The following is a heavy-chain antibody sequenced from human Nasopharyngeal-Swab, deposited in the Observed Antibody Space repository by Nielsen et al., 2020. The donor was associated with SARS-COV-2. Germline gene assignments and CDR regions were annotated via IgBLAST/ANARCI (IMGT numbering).Heavy chain of an antibody. CDR3: ARERRLGYCSGGSCYYAWFDP. CDR1: GYTFISYA. CDR2: INTNTGNP. D-gene: IGHD2-15*01. V-gene: IGHV7-4-1*02. J-gene: IGHJ5*02. Sequence: AAVKVSCKASGYTFISYAMNWVRQAPGQGLEWMGWINTNTGNPTYAQGFTGRFVFSLDTSVSTAYLQISSLKAEDTAVYYCARERRLGYCSGGSCYYAWFDPWGQGTLVTVSS.